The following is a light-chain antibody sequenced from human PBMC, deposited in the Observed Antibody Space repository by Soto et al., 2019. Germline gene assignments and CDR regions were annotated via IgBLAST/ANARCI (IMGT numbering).Light chain of an antibody. V-gene: IGKV3-20*01. J-gene: IGKJ5*01. CDR3: QQYGSSSIT. Sequence: TQSPSSLSASVGDRATLSCRASQSVSSNLAWFQQKPGQAPRLLVYGASTRATGIPDRFSGSGSGTDFTLTISRLEPEDFAVYYCQQYGSSSITFGQGTRLEI. CDR2: GAS. CDR1: QSVSSN.